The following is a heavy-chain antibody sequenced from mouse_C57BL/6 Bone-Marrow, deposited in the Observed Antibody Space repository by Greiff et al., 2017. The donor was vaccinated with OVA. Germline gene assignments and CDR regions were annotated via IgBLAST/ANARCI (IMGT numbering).Heavy chain of an antibody. D-gene: IGHD1-1*01. Sequence: EVKLVESGGGLVKPGGSLKLSCAASGFTFSSYAMSWVRQTPEKRLEWVATISDGGSYTYYPDNVKGRFTISRDNAKNNLYLQMSHLKSEDTAMYYCARGSSYYAMDYWGQGTSVTVSS. V-gene: IGHV5-4*03. CDR2: ISDGGSYT. CDR1: GFTFSSYA. J-gene: IGHJ4*01. CDR3: ARGSSYYAMDY.